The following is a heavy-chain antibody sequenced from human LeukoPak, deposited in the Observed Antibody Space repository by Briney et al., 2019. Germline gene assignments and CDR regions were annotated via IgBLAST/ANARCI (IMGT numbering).Heavy chain of an antibody. V-gene: IGHV3-11*04. CDR2: ISSSGDTM. CDR3: AIVMGNFASHY. Sequence: PGGSLRLSCAASGFSFSDYYMSWIRQAPGKGLEWVSYISSSGDTMFYSDSVKGRFTISRDNGKKSLFLEINSLRAEDAAIYYCAIVMGNFASHYWAQGALVTVSS. CDR1: GFSFSDYY. D-gene: IGHD1-7*01. J-gene: IGHJ4*02.